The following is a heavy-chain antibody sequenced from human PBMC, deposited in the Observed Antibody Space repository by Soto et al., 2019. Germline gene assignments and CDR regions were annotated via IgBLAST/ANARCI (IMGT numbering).Heavy chain of an antibody. J-gene: IGHJ6*02. CDR3: AKDRDTYFSYGLDV. D-gene: IGHD3-10*01. V-gene: IGHV3-23*01. Sequence: PGGSLRLSCAASGFTFRLNDMTWVRQAPGKGLGWVSSISSSGGSTYYAESVKGRFTISRDNSKNTLSLQMNSLSAEDTAVYYCAKDRDTYFSYGLDVWGQGTTVTVSS. CDR1: GFTFRLND. CDR2: ISSSGGST.